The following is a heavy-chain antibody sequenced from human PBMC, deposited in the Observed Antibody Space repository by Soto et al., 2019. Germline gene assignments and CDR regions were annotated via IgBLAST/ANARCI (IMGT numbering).Heavy chain of an antibody. D-gene: IGHD2-15*01. CDR1: GSAFRTHG. V-gene: IGHV3-33*01. CDR2: IWGDGSKK. J-gene: IGHJ4*02. CDR3: ARGAVAAGDLDY. Sequence: GGSLRLSCAASGSAFRTHGMHWVRQAPGKGLEWVAVIWGDGSKKYYADSVKGRFTISKDNSKNTLFLQMNTLRAEDTAVYYCARGAVAAGDLDYWGQGTLVTVSS.